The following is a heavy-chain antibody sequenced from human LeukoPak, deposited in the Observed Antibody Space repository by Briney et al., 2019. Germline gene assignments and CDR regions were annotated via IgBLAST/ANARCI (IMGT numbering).Heavy chain of an antibody. J-gene: IGHJ6*03. CDR2: INSDGSST. CDR1: GFTFSSYW. V-gene: IGHV3-74*01. D-gene: IGHD3-10*01. CDR3: ARCLVRAPYYYMDV. Sequence: PGGSLRLSCAASGFTFSSYWMHWVRQAPGKGLGWVSRINSDGSSTSYADSVKGRFTISRDNAKNTLYLQMNSLRAEDTAVYFCARCLVRAPYYYMDVWGKGTTVTISS.